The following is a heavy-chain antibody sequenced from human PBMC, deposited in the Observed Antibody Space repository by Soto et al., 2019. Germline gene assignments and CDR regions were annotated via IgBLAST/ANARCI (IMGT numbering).Heavy chain of an antibody. Sequence: QVQLVQSGVEVKNPGASVKVSCQASGYTLLSYGISCVRQAPGQGLEWVGWISAYSGNTDYAQRLQDRVTLTTDTSTSTAYMELRNLRSDDTAVYYCARNPSGSSFDYWGPGTLVTVSS. CDR1: GYTLLSYG. V-gene: IGHV1-18*01. J-gene: IGHJ4*02. D-gene: IGHD1-26*01. CDR3: ARNPSGSSFDY. CDR2: ISAYSGNT.